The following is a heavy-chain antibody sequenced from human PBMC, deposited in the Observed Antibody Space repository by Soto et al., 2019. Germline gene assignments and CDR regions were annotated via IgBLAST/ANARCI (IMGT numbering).Heavy chain of an antibody. CDR2: IHHSGST. D-gene: IGHD6-13*01. Sequence: QVQLQESGPGLVRPSGTVSLTCAVSGLSISSGDWWSWVRQPPGKGLEWIGDIHHSGSTNYNPSLKSRVTVSVVPSKDLFSLTLTSVTAADTAFYYCARDQGSHPGDWGQGTLVSVSS. V-gene: IGHV4-4*02. CDR3: ARDQGSHPGD. CDR1: GLSISSGDW. J-gene: IGHJ4*02.